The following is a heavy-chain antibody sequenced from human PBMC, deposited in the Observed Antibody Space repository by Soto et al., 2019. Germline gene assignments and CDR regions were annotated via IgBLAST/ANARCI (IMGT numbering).Heavy chain of an antibody. CDR3: ASAAVDQTHYGMDV. CDR2: IGTAGDT. Sequence: GGSLRLSCAASGFTFSSYDMHWVRQATGKGLEWVSAIGTAGDTYYPGSVKGRFTISRENAKNSLYLQMNSLRAGDTAVYYCASAAVDQTHYGMDVWGQGTTVTVSS. CDR1: GFTFSSYD. J-gene: IGHJ6*02. V-gene: IGHV3-13*04. D-gene: IGHD6-13*01.